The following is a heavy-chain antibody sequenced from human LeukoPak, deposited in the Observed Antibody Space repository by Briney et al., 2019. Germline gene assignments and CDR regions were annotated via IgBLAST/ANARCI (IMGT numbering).Heavy chain of an antibody. CDR3: AKAKGGNSRAFDI. Sequence: GRSLRLSCAASGFTFSSYGMHWVRQAPGKGLEWVSAISGSGGSTYYADSVKGRFTISRDNSKNTLYLQMNSLRAEDTAVYYCAKAKGGNSRAFDIWGQGTMVTVSS. CDR1: GFTFSSYG. D-gene: IGHD4-23*01. CDR2: ISGSGGST. V-gene: IGHV3-23*01. J-gene: IGHJ3*02.